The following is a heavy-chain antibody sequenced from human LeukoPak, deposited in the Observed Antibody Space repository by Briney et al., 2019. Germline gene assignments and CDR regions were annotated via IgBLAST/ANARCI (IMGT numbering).Heavy chain of an antibody. V-gene: IGHV4-34*01. J-gene: IGHJ4*02. Sequence: SETLSLTCAVYGGSFSGYYWSWIRQPPGKGLEWIGEINHSGSTNYNPSLKSRVTISVDASKNPFSLKLSSVTAADTAVYYCARGEAGTDYWGQGTLVTVSS. CDR1: GGSFSGYY. CDR3: ARGEAGTDY. D-gene: IGHD6-19*01. CDR2: INHSGST.